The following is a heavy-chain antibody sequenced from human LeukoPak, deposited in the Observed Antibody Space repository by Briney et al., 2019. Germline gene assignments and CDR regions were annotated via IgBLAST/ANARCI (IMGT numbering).Heavy chain of an antibody. D-gene: IGHD3-22*01. CDR3: ARRSYYYDSSGYDY. Sequence: SETLSLTCTVSGGSISSYYWSWIRQPPGKGPEWIGYIYYSGGTNYNPSLKSRVTISVDTSKNQFSLKLSSVTAADAAVYYCARRSYYYDSSGYDYWGQGTLVTVSS. J-gene: IGHJ4*02. CDR2: IYYSGGT. CDR1: GGSISSYY. V-gene: IGHV4-59*08.